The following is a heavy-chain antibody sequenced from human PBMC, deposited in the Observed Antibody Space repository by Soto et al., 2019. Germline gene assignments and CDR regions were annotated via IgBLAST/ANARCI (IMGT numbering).Heavy chain of an antibody. D-gene: IGHD3-22*01. J-gene: IGHJ4*02. CDR3: ARVDDSSGYYLDY. CDR2: TRNKANSYTT. Sequence: EVQLVESGGGLVQPGGSLRLSCAASGFTFSDHYMDWVRQAPGKGLEWVGRTRNKANSYTTEYAASVKGRFTISRDVSKNSLYLQMNSLKTEDTAVYYCARVDDSSGYYLDYWGQGTLVTVSS. CDR1: GFTFSDHY. V-gene: IGHV3-72*01.